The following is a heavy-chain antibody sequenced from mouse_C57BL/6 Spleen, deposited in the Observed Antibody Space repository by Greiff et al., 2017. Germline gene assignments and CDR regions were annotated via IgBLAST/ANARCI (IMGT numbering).Heavy chain of an antibody. D-gene: IGHD2-4*01. CDR3: ARRCYDYDKAWFAY. CDR2: IDPSDSYT. J-gene: IGHJ3*01. Sequence: QVQLQQPGAELVMPGASVKLSCKASGYTFTSYWMHWVKQRPGQGLEWIGEIDPSDSYTNYNQKFKGKSTLTVDKSSSTAYMQLSSLASDDSAVYYSARRCYDYDKAWFAYWGQGTLVTVSA. CDR1: GYTFTSYW. V-gene: IGHV1-69*01.